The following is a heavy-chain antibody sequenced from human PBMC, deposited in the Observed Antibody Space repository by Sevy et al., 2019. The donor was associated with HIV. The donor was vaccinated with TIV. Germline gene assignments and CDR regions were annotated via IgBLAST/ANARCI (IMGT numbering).Heavy chain of an antibody. CDR2: ISAYNGNT. CDR1: GYTFTSYG. V-gene: IGHV1-18*01. CDR3: ARDIPAYCGGDCYPLDY. Sequence: ASVKVSCKASGYTFTSYGISWVRQAPGQGLEWMGWISAYNGNTNYAQKLQGRVTMTTDTSTSTAYMELRSLRSDDTAVYYCARDIPAYCGGDCYPLDYWGQGTLVTVSS. D-gene: IGHD2-21*01. J-gene: IGHJ4*02.